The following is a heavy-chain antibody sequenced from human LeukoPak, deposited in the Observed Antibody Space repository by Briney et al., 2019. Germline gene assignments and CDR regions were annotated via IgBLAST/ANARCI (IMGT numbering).Heavy chain of an antibody. CDR3: AKGTVTRAYYYFYMDV. V-gene: IGHV3-23*01. CDR1: GFTFRSYG. Sequence: GGSKRLSCAASGFTFRSYGMSWVRQAPGKGLEWVAAIGTSGGDTYYADSVKGRFTISRDNSKNTLSVQMNSLRVDDTAIYYCAKGTVTRAYYYFYMDVWGKGTTVTIS. D-gene: IGHD4-17*01. CDR2: IGTSGGDT. J-gene: IGHJ6*03.